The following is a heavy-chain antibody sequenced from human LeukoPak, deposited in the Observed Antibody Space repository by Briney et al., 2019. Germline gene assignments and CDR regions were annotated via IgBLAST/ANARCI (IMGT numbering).Heavy chain of an antibody. D-gene: IGHD3-10*01. CDR3: ARVDYGSGSYSGRFDY. CDR2: IYHSGST. CDR1: GGSISSGGYS. Sequence: SETLSLTCAVSGGSISSGGYSWSWIRQPPGKDLEWIGYIYHSGSTYYNPSLKSRVTISVDRSKNQFSLKLSSVTAADTAVYYCARVDYGSGSYSGRFDYWGQGTLVTVSS. J-gene: IGHJ4*02. V-gene: IGHV4-30-2*01.